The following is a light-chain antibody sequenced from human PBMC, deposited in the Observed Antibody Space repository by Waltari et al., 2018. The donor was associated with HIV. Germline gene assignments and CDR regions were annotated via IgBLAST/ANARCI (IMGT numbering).Light chain of an antibody. Sequence: QSALTQPASVSGSPGQSITITCTGTSRAIGAYNYVPWYQQHPGKAPKLIIYDVSNRPSGVSNRFSGSKSGNTASLTISGLQAEDEADYYCTSYIHPTTRVFGGGTKLTVL. CDR1: SRAIGAYNY. CDR3: TSYIHPTTRV. V-gene: IGLV2-14*01. J-gene: IGLJ2*01. CDR2: DVS.